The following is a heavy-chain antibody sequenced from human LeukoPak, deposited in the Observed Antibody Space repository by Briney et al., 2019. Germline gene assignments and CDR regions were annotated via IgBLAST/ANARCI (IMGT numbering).Heavy chain of an antibody. CDR1: GFTFNNYC. V-gene: IGHV3-7*02. J-gene: IGHJ3*02. D-gene: IGHD3-22*01. Sequence: GGSLRLSCAASGFTFNNYCMTWVRQAPGKGLEWVANINPDGSEKHYVDSVKGRFTISRDSSKNTLYLQMNSLRAEDTAVYYCAKPHYYDSSGSYIAGAFDIWGQGTMVTVSS. CDR3: AKPHYYDSSGSYIAGAFDI. CDR2: INPDGSEK.